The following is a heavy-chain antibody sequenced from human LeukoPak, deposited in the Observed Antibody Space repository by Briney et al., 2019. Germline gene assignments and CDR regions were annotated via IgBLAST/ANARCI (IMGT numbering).Heavy chain of an antibody. CDR2: IYYSGST. CDR3: ARIATGYCSGGSCYSGYNWFDP. J-gene: IGHJ5*02. Sequence: SETLSLTYTVSGGSISSGGYYWSWIRQHPGQGLEWIGYIYYSGSTYYNPSLKSRVTMSVDTSKNQFSLKLSSVTAADTAVYYCARIATGYCSGGSCYSGYNWFDPWGQGTLVTVSS. V-gene: IGHV4-31*03. CDR1: GGSISSGGYY. D-gene: IGHD2-15*01.